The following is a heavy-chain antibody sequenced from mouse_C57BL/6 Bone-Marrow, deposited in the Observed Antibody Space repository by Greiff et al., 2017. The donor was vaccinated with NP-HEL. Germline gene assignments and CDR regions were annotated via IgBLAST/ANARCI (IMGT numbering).Heavy chain of an antibody. Sequence: QVQLQQPGAELVKPGASVKLSCKASGYTFTSYWITWVKQRPGQGLEWIGDIYPGSGSTNYIEKFKSKATLTVDTSSSTAYMQLSSLASEDSAVYYCARCFTVVRPWFAYWGQGTLVTVSA. CDR1: GYTFTSYW. CDR2: IYPGSGST. V-gene: IGHV1-55*01. D-gene: IGHD1-1*01. CDR3: ARCFTVVRPWFAY. J-gene: IGHJ3*01.